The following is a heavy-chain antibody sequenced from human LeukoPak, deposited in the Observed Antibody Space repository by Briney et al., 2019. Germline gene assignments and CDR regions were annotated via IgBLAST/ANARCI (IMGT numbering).Heavy chain of an antibody. Sequence: GGTLRLSCAASGFTFSSYGMSWVRQAPGKGLEWVSAISGSGGSTYYADSVKGRFTISRDNSKNTLYLQMNSLRAEDTAVYYCAKEGLLNLYFDYWGQGTLVTVSS. J-gene: IGHJ4*02. CDR1: GFTFSSYG. D-gene: IGHD1-14*01. V-gene: IGHV3-23*01. CDR3: AKEGLLNLYFDY. CDR2: ISGSGGST.